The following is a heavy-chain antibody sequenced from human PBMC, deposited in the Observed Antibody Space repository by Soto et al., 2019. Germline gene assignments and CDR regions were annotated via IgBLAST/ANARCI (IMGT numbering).Heavy chain of an antibody. D-gene: IGHD1-26*01. J-gene: IGHJ6*02. CDR3: AKVNEASTYYYYYYGMDV. V-gene: IGHV4-61*01. CDR2: IYYSGST. Sequence: QVQLQESGPGLVKPSETLSLTCTVSGGSVSSGSYYWSWIRQPPGKGLEWIGHIYYSGSTNYNPSLKRRVTISVDTSKNQFSLKLSSVTAADTAVYYCAKVNEASTYYYYYYGMDVWGQGTTVTVSS. CDR1: GGSVSSGSYY.